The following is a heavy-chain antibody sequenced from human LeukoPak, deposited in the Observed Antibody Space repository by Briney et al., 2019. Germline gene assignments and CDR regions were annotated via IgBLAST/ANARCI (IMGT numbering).Heavy chain of an antibody. J-gene: IGHJ5*02. Sequence: SETLSLTCNVSGGSISNDGYYWGLIRQHLGKGLEWLGYIYYSGSTYYNPSLKSRVTLSVDTSKSQFSLRLSSVTAADTAVYYCARDLTGDQFFDPWGQGTLVTVSS. CDR3: ARDLTGDQFFDP. V-gene: IGHV4-31*03. D-gene: IGHD7-27*01. CDR1: GGSISNDGYY. CDR2: IYYSGST.